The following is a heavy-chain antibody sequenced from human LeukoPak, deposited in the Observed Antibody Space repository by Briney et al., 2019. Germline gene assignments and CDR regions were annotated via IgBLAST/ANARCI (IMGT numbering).Heavy chain of an antibody. CDR1: GGTFSSYA. D-gene: IGHD5-18*01. CDR3: ARDGYSYGYYYYGMDV. CDR2: IIPIFGTA. Sequence: SVKASCKASGGTFSSYAISWVRQAAGQGLEWMGGIIPIFGTANYAQKFQGRVTITADESTSTAYMELSSLRSEDTAVYYCARDGYSYGYYYYGMDVWGQGTTVTVSS. J-gene: IGHJ6*02. V-gene: IGHV1-69*13.